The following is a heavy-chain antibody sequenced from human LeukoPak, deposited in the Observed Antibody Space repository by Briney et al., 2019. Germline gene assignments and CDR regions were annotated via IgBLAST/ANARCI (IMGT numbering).Heavy chain of an antibody. D-gene: IGHD2-2*03. J-gene: IGHJ5*02. V-gene: IGHV4-39*01. CDR1: GGSISSSSYY. CDR3: AITWAGYCSNTSCDWFDP. Sequence: KTSETLSLTCTVSGGSISSSSYYWGWIRQPPGKGLEWIGSIYYSGSTYYNPSLKSRVTISVDTSKNQFSLKLSSATAADTAAYYCAITWAGYCSNTSCDWFDPWGQGTLVTVSS. CDR2: IYYSGST.